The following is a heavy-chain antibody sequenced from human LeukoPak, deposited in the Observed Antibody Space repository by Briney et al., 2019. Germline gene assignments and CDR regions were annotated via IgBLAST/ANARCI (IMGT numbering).Heavy chain of an antibody. D-gene: IGHD3-3*01. V-gene: IGHV3-23*01. Sequence: PGGSLRLSCAASGFTFGSYAMSWVRQAPGKGLEWVSAISGSGGSTYYADSVKGRFTISRYNSKNTLYLQMNSLRAEDTAVYYCAKGNDFWSGYCFDYWGQGTLVTVSS. CDR2: ISGSGGST. CDR3: AKGNDFWSGYCFDY. J-gene: IGHJ4*02. CDR1: GFTFGSYA.